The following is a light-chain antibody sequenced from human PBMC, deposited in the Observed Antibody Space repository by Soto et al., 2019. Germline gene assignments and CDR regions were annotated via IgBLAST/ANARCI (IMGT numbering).Light chain of an antibody. J-gene: IGLJ3*02. Sequence: QSVLTQPPSASGTPGQRVTIPCSGSSSNIGSNYVYWYQQLPGTAPKLLIYRNNQRPSGVPDRFSGSMSGTSASLAISGLRSEDEADYYCAAWDDSLSGLWVFGGGTKLTVL. CDR1: SSNIGSNY. V-gene: IGLV1-47*01. CDR2: RNN. CDR3: AAWDDSLSGLWV.